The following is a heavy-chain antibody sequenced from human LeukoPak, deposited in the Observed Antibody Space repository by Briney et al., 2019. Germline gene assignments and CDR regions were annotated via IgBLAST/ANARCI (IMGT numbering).Heavy chain of an antibody. Sequence: PSETLSLTCTVSGGAISSYFWSWIRQPPGKGLEWIGYIYYSGGTKYNPSLMSRVTISVDRAESQFSLSPSSATAADTAVYYCARDGLYDSSGYYMDSWGKGTLVIVSS. CDR2: IYYSGGT. D-gene: IGHD3-22*01. V-gene: IGHV4-59*01. J-gene: IGHJ4*02. CDR3: ARDGLYDSSGYYMDS. CDR1: GGAISSYF.